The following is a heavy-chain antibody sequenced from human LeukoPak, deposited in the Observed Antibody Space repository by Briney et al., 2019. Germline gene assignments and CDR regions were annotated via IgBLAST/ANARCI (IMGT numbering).Heavy chain of an antibody. D-gene: IGHD2-2*02. CDR3: AKFGGVVPAAISDY. Sequence: GGSLRLSRAASGFTFSSYGIHWVRQAPGKGLEWVAVISYDGSNKFYGDSVKGRFTISRDNSKNTLYLQMNSLRGEDTAVYYCAKFGGVVPAAISDYWGQGTLVTVSS. V-gene: IGHV3-30*18. CDR2: ISYDGSNK. J-gene: IGHJ4*02. CDR1: GFTFSSYG.